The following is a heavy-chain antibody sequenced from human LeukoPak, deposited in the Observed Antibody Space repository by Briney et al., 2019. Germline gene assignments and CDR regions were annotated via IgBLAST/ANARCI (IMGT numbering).Heavy chain of an antibody. D-gene: IGHD1-26*01. CDR2: IYHSGST. CDR3: ARIATPGGYFDY. CDR1: GGSISSSNW. J-gene: IGHJ4*02. V-gene: IGHV4-4*02. Sequence: PSETLSLTCAVSGGSISSSNWWSRVHQPPGKGLEWIGEIYHSGSTNYNPSLKSRVTISVDKSKNQFSLKLSSVTAADTAVYYCARIATPGGYFDYWGQGTLVTVSS.